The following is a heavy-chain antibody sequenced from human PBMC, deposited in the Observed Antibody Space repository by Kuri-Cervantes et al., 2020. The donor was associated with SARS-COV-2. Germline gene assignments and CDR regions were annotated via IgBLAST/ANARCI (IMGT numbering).Heavy chain of an antibody. V-gene: IGHV3-9*01. CDR2: ISWNSGSI. D-gene: IGHD6-19*01. J-gene: IGHJ4*02. Sequence: GGSLRLSCAASGFTFDDYAMHWVRQAPGKGLEWVSGISWNSGSIGYADSVKGRFTISRDNAKNSLYLQMNSLRAEDTAVYYCARDGSLKGSGWNWGQGTLVTVSS. CDR3: ARDGSLKGSGWN. CDR1: GFTFDDYA.